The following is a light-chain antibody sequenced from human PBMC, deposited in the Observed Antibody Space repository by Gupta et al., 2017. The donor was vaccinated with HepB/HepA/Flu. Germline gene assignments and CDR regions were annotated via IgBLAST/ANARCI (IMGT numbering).Light chain of an antibody. CDR3: YSRDSNDNHLRVV. J-gene: IGLJ2*01. V-gene: IGLV3-19*01. CDR2: GKN. CDR1: SLRSYY. Sequence: SSELTQDPAVSVALGQPVRITCQGDSLRSYYASWYQQKPGQAPVLVIYGKNNRPSGIPDRFSGSRSGNTGSLTITGAPAEEEADYYCYSRDSNDNHLRVVFGGGTKLTGL.